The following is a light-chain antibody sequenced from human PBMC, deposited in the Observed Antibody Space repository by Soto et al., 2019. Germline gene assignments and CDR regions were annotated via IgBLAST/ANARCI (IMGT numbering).Light chain of an antibody. V-gene: IGKV3-20*01. J-gene: IGKJ1*01. Sequence: EIVLTQSPGTLSLSPGDRATLSCRASQTISSTYLAWYHQKPGQAPRLLIYAASTMATGIPDRFSGSGSGTDFTLTISRLEPEDFAVDYCQQYGSSPKTFGQGTKVEI. CDR3: QQYGSSPKT. CDR1: QTISSTY. CDR2: AAS.